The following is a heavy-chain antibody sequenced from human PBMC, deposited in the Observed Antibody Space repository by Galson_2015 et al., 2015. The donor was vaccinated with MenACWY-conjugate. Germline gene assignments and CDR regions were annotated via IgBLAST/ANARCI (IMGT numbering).Heavy chain of an antibody. CDR3: ARDGYSGYAFDI. CDR2: IFYSGTT. Sequence: LSLTCTVSGGFISSYYWSWIRQPPGKGLEWIGYIFYSGTTNYNPSLKSRITISVDTSKNQFSLNLSSVTAADTAVYYCARDGYSGYAFDIWGQGTMVTVSS. J-gene: IGHJ3*02. CDR1: GGFISSYY. V-gene: IGHV4-59*01. D-gene: IGHD5-12*01.